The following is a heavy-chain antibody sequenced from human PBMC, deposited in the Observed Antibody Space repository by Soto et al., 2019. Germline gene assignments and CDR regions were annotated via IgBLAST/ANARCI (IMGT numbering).Heavy chain of an antibody. Sequence: QVQLVESGGDLVKPGGSLRLSCAASGFTFSDYYMSWIRQAPGKGLEWVSAITSSGSTTYYTDSVKGRFTISRDNAKNSLYLPMNSLRAEDAAVYYCARERYSYGPYYFDYWGQGTLVTVSS. CDR3: ARERYSYGPYYFDY. CDR2: ITSSGSTT. J-gene: IGHJ4*02. D-gene: IGHD5-18*01. V-gene: IGHV3-11*01. CDR1: GFTFSDYY.